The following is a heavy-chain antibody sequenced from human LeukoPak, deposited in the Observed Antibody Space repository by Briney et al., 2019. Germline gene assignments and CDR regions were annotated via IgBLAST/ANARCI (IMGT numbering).Heavy chain of an antibody. Sequence: PGGSLRLSCAASGFTFSSYWMSWVRQAPGKGLEWVANIKQDGSEKYYVDSVKGRFTISRDNAKNSLYLQMNSLRAEDTAVYYCARGVGYYDFWSGYHPDRFDYWGQGTLVTVSS. CDR2: IKQDGSEK. CDR1: GFTFSSYW. D-gene: IGHD3-3*01. V-gene: IGHV3-7*01. J-gene: IGHJ4*02. CDR3: ARGVGYYDFWSGYHPDRFDY.